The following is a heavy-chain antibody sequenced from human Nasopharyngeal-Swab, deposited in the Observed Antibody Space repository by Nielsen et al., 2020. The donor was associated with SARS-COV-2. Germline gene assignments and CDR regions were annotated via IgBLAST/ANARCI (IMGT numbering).Heavy chain of an antibody. J-gene: IGHJ6*02. CDR3: ARDLGDSSGYFSFNYYYYGMDV. D-gene: IGHD3-22*01. CDR1: GFTFSSYW. V-gene: IGHV3-74*01. CDR2: INPDGSST. Sequence: GASLKISCAASGFTFSSYWMHWVRQAPGKGLVWVSRINPDGSSTDYAGSVKGRFTISRDNAKNSLYLQMNSLRAEDTAVYYCARDLGDSSGYFSFNYYYYGMDVWGQGTTVTVSS.